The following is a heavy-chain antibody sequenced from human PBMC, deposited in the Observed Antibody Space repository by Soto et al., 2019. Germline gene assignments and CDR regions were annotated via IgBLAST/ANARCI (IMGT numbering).Heavy chain of an antibody. CDR2: IFYSGST. CDR1: GGSISNYY. D-gene: IGHD3-16*01. V-gene: IGHV4-59*01. Sequence: PSETLSLTCTVSGGSISNYYWSWIRQPPGRGLEWIGHIFYSGSTNYNPALKSRVTISVDTSKSQFSLKLSSVTAADTAVYYCAKDSGGYGFDIWGQGTMVTVSS. CDR3: AKDSGGYGFDI. J-gene: IGHJ3*02.